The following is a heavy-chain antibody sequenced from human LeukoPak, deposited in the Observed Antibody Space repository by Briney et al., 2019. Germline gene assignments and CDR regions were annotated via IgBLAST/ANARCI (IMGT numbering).Heavy chain of an antibody. CDR2: ISGSGGST. V-gene: IGHV3-23*01. CDR3: AKDRDSSSSAPGDYFDY. D-gene: IGHD6-6*01. CDR1: RFTFSNYA. Sequence: GGSLRLSCAASRFTFSNYAMSWVRQPPGKGLEWVSAISGSGGSTYYADSVKGRFTISGDNSKNTLYLQMNSLRAEDTAVYYCAKDRDSSSSAPGDYFDYWGQGTLVTVSS. J-gene: IGHJ4*02.